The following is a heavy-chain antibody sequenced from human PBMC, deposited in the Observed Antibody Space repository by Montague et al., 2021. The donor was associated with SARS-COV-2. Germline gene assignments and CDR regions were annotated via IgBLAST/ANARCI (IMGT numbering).Heavy chain of an antibody. CDR3: AKNGGAHGLDV. J-gene: IGHJ6*02. V-gene: IGHV3-7*01. Sequence: SLRLSCPASGFTFSNIWMSWVRQAPGKGLEWVANIKPDESEKNYLDSARGRFSISRDNAKNSLYLQMDDLRAEDTAIYYCAKNGGAHGLDVWGQGTSVSVSS. D-gene: IGHD4-23*01. CDR2: IKPDESEK. CDR1: GFTFSNIW.